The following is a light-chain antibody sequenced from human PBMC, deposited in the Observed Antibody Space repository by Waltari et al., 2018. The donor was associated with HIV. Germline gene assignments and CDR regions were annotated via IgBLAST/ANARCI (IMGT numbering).Light chain of an antibody. CDR3: SSYAGSNNLV. V-gene: IGLV2-8*01. CDR1: SSDVGRYNQ. J-gene: IGLJ2*01. Sequence: QSALTHPHSVSGSPGQPVTFPCTGNSSDVGRYNQVSWYQQPPGKAPKPMIYEVSKRPSGAPDRVSGSQAGNTASLTVSGLQAEDEADYCCSSYAGSNNLVFGGGTKLTVL. CDR2: EVS.